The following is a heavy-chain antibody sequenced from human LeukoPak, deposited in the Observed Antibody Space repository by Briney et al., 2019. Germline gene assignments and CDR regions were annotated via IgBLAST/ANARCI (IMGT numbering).Heavy chain of an antibody. CDR3: ARVGDEVAYTRGYLDY. J-gene: IGHJ4*02. CDR2: IYMGGNT. D-gene: IGHD3-16*01. CDR1: GFTVSSHD. V-gene: IGHV3-53*04. Sequence: GGSLRLSCAASGFTVSSHDMSWVRQAPGKGLEWVSVIYMGGNTFYADSVKGRFTISRHTSKNTLHLQMNSLRAEDTAVYYCARVGDEVAYTRGYLDYWGQGTLVTVSS.